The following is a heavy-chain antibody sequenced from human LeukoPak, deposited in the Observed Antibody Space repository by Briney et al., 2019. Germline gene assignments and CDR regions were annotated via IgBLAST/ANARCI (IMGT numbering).Heavy chain of an antibody. J-gene: IGHJ4*02. CDR3: AREETNTRIHFDY. Sequence: ASVKVSCKASGYTFTGYYIHWVRQAPGQGLEWMGYINPNSGYTNYAQKFQDRVTVTRDTSISTAYMELSRLRSDDTAVYYCAREETNTRIHFDYWGQGTLVTDSS. CDR1: GYTFTGYY. V-gene: IGHV1-2*02. D-gene: IGHD3-22*01. CDR2: INPNSGYT.